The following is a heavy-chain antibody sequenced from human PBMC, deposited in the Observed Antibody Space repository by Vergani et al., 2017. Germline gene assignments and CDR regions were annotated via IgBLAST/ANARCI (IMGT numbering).Heavy chain of an antibody. D-gene: IGHD6-13*01. J-gene: IGHJ6*03. CDR3: ARETNYSSSGYDYYYYMDV. CDR2: IKQDGSEK. CDR1: GFTFSSYW. Sequence: EVQLVESGGGLVQPGGSLRLSCAASGFTFSSYWMSWVRQAPGKGLEWVANIKQDGSEKYYVDSVKGRFTISRDNAKNSLYLQMNSLRAEDTAVYYCARETNYSSSGYDYYYYMDVWGKGTTVTVSS. V-gene: IGHV3-7*01.